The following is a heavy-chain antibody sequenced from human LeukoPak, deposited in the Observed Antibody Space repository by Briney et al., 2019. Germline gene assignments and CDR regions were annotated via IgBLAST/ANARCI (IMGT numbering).Heavy chain of an antibody. CDR1: GFTFSSYS. J-gene: IGHJ3*01. CDR2: ISSSSSTI. D-gene: IGHD3-16*01. Sequence: PGGSLRLSCAASGFTFSSYSMNWVRQAPGKGLEWVSYISSSSSTIYYADSVKGRFTISRDNAKNSLYLQMNSLRIEDTAVYFCVSETYTSECNALDVWGQGTMVTVSS. V-gene: IGHV3-48*01. CDR3: VSETYTSECNALDV.